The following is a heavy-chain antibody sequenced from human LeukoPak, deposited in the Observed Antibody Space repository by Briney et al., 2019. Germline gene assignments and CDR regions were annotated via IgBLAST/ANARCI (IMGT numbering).Heavy chain of an antibody. D-gene: IGHD1-26*01. CDR3: AKAGWSWYFDS. Sequence: GGSLRLSCAASGFTFSSYAMTWVRQAPGKGLEWVSGISDNGDSTHYADSVKGRFTISRDNSKSMPYLQMSSLRAEDTAVYYCAKAGWSWYFDSWGQGTLVTVSS. V-gene: IGHV3-23*01. CDR1: GFTFSSYA. J-gene: IGHJ4*02. CDR2: ISDNGDST.